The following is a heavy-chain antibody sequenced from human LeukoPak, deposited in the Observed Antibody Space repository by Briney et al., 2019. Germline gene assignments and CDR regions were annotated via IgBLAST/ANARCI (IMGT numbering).Heavy chain of an antibody. CDR3: ARERYYDSSGYYYIGY. V-gene: IGHV1-2*02. J-gene: IGHJ4*02. D-gene: IGHD3-22*01. CDR2: INPNSGGT. CDR1: GYTFTGYY. Sequence: ASVKGSCKASGYTFTGYYMHWVRQAPGQGLEWMGWINPNSGGTNYAQKFQGRVTMTRDTSISTAYMELSRLRSDDTAVYYCARERYYDSSGYYYIGYWGQGTLVTVSS.